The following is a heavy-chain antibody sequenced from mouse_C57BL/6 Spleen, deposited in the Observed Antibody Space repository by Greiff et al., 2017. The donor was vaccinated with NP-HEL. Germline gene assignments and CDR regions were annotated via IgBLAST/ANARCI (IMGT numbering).Heavy chain of an antibody. CDR1: GFTFTDYY. V-gene: IGHV7-3*01. CDR2: IRNKANGYTT. Sequence: DVKLVESGGGLVQPGGSLSLSCAASGFTFTDYYMSWVRQPPGKALEWLGFIRNKANGYTTEYSASVKGRFTISRDNSQSILYLQMNALRAEDSATYYCASSDSSGYYFDYWGQGTTLTVSS. D-gene: IGHD3-2*02. J-gene: IGHJ2*01. CDR3: ASSDSSGYYFDY.